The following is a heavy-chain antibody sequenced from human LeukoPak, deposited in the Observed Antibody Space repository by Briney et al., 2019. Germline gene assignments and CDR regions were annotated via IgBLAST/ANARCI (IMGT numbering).Heavy chain of an antibody. V-gene: IGHV1-2*02. CDR3: ARDRSSLTVGATTD. J-gene: IGHJ4*02. CDR2: INPNSGGT. CDR1: GYTFTGYY. D-gene: IGHD1-26*01. Sequence: GASVKVSCKASGYTFTGYYMHWVRQAPGQGLEWMGWINPNSGGTNYVQKFQGRVTMTRDTSISTAYMELSRLRSDDTAVYYCARDRSSLTVGATTDWGQGTLVTVSS.